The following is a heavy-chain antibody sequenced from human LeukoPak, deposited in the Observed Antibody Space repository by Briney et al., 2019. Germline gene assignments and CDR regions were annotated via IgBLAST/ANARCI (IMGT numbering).Heavy chain of an antibody. Sequence: PGGSLRLSCAASGFTFSSYGMHWVRQAPGKGLEWVAFIRYDGSNKYYADSVKGRFTISRDNSKNTLYLQMNSLRAEDTAVYYCAKDQTLAYCGGDCYSLGYWGQGTLVTVSS. J-gene: IGHJ4*02. CDR1: GFTFSSYG. CDR3: AKDQTLAYCGGDCYSLGY. D-gene: IGHD2-21*02. V-gene: IGHV3-30*02. CDR2: IRYDGSNK.